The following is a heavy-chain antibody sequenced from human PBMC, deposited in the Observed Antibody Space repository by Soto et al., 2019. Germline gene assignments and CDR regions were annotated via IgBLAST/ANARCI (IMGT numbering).Heavy chain of an antibody. D-gene: IGHD3-10*01. CDR1: GGSVRRGNYY. V-gene: IGHV4-31*03. Sequence: QVQLQESGPGLVKPSQTLSLTCTVSGGSVRRGNYYWSWIRQFPGKGLEGIGYISNSGRTHYNPSLMSRITILVDTSNNQLFLELRSVTAADTALYYCARADYATGSYYPDYWGQGTLVTVSS. J-gene: IGHJ4*02. CDR2: ISNSGRT. CDR3: ARADYATGSYYPDY.